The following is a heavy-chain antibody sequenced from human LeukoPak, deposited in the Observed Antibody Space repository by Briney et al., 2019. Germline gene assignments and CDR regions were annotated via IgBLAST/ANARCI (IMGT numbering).Heavy chain of an antibody. V-gene: IGHV1-2*02. CDR2: INPNSGAT. CDR3: ATETTGTPRGVY. Sequence: ASVKVSCKASGYTFTYYYIQWARQAPGQGLEWMGRINPNSGATTYAQQFQGRVTMTRDTSITTAYMEVSRLTSDDTAVYYCATETTGTPRGVYWGLGTLVTVSS. CDR1: GYTFTYYY. J-gene: IGHJ4*02. D-gene: IGHD4-17*01.